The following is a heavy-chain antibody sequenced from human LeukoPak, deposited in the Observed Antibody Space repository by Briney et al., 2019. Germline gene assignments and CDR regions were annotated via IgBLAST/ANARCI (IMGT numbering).Heavy chain of an antibody. J-gene: IGHJ6*03. V-gene: IGHV1-69*05. CDR1: GGTFSSYA. D-gene: IGHD3-22*01. CDR3: ARATYYYDSSARGVYYYYMDV. CDR2: IIPIFGTA. Sequence: SVKVSCKASGGTFSSYAISWVRQAPGQGLEWTGRIIPIFGTANYAQKFQGRVTITTDESTSTAYMELSSLRSEDTAVYYCARATYYYDSSARGVYYYYMDVWGKGTTVTVSS.